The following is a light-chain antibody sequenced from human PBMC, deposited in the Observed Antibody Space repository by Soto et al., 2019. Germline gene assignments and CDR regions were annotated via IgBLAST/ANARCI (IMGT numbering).Light chain of an antibody. CDR1: SSDVGGYNY. CDR3: SSYSSSSTYV. V-gene: IGLV2-14*01. Sequence: QSVLTQPASVSGSPGQSITISCTGTSSDVGGYNYVSWYQQHPGKAPKRMIYEVSNRPSGVSNRFSGSKSGNTASLTISVLQAEDAADYYCSSYSSSSTYVFGPGTKLTVL. J-gene: IGLJ1*01. CDR2: EVS.